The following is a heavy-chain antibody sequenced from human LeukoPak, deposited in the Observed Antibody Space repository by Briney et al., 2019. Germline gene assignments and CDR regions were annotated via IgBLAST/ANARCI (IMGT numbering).Heavy chain of an antibody. D-gene: IGHD5-18*01. CDR1: GFTFSIYE. J-gene: IGHJ4*02. CDR3: ARAYGGYSYGSFDY. CDR2: ISGSGSTI. Sequence: PGGSLRLSCAASGFTFSIYEMIWVRQAPGKGLEWVSYISGSGSTIYYADSVKGRFTISRDNAKNSLYLQLNSLRAEDTAVYNCARAYGGYSYGSFDYWGQGTLLTVSS. V-gene: IGHV3-48*03.